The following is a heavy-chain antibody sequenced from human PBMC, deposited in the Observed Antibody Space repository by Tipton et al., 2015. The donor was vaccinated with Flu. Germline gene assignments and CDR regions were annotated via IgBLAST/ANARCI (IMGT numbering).Heavy chain of an antibody. Sequence: SLRLSCAASGFTFNNYAIHWVRQAPGKGLEWVAVISFDAYNKDYADSVKGRFTISRDNSKNTLYLQTDSLRAEDTAVYYCARDRGAYYDFRSGYFGGTTDYYAMDVWGQGTTVTVSS. CDR2: ISFDAYNK. CDR3: ARDRGAYYDFRSGYFGGTTDYYAMDV. J-gene: IGHJ6*02. D-gene: IGHD3-3*01. V-gene: IGHV3-30-3*01. CDR1: GFTFNNYA.